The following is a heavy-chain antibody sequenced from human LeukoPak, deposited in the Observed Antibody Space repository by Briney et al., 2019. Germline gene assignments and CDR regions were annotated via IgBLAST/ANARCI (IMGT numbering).Heavy chain of an antibody. CDR3: ATAPRRSGSYFFYFDY. J-gene: IGHJ4*02. D-gene: IGHD1-26*01. Sequence: ASVKVSCKVSGYTFTDYYMHWVQQAPGKGLERMGLVDPEDGETIYAEKFQGRVTITTDTSTDTAYMELSSLRSEDTAVYYCATAPRRSGSYFFYFDYWGQGTLVTVSS. CDR2: VDPEDGET. CDR1: GYTFTDYY. V-gene: IGHV1-69-2*01.